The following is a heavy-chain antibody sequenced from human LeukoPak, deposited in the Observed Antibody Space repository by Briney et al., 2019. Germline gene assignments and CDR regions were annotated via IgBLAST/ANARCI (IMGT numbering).Heavy chain of an antibody. J-gene: IGHJ4*02. CDR3: ANLMVRGVMGY. CDR2: ISSTSTYI. CDR1: GFTFSSSN. D-gene: IGHD3-10*01. Sequence: GGSLSLSCVVSGFTFSSSNMNWVRQAPGKGLEWVSSISSTSTYIYYADSVTGRFTISRDNSKNTLYLQMNSLRAEDTAVYYCANLMVRGVMGYWGQGTLVTVSS. V-gene: IGHV3-21*04.